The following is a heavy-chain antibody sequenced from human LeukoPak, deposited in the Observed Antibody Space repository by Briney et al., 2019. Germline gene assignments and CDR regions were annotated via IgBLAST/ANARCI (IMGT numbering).Heavy chain of an antibody. J-gene: IGHJ4*02. CDR2: IYYSGST. D-gene: IGHD3-22*01. CDR3: ARRRGNYSDSSGYHQYYFDY. CDR1: GGSISSSSYY. Sequence: SETLSLTCAVSGGSISSSSYYWGWIRQPPGKGLEWIGSIYYSGSTYYNPSLKSRVTISVDTSKNQFSLKLSSVTAADTAVYYCARRRGNYSDSSGYHQYYFDYWGQGTLVTVSS. V-gene: IGHV4-39*07.